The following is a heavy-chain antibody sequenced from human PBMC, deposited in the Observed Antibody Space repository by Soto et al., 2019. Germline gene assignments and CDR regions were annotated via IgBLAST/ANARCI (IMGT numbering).Heavy chain of an antibody. CDR2: IYYSGST. V-gene: IGHV4-31*03. D-gene: IGHD7-27*01. J-gene: IGHJ3*02. Sequence: SETLSLTCTVSGGSISSGGYYWSWIRQHPGKGLEWIGYIYYSGSTYYNPSLKSRVTISVDTSKNQFSLKLSSVTAADTAVYYCARDLSRWGDAFDIWGQGTMVT. CDR1: GGSISSGGYY. CDR3: ARDLSRWGDAFDI.